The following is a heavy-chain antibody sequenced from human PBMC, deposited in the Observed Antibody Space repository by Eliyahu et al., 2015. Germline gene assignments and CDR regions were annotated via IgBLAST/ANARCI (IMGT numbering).Heavy chain of an antibody. CDR3: ATGSPHCGGDCYSL. V-gene: IGHV1-24*01. J-gene: IGHJ4*02. Sequence: QVQLVQSGAEVKKPGASXXVSCKVSGYTXXXXSMPXVRQAXGKGLEWMGGFDPEDGETIYAQKFQGRVTMTEDTSTDTAYMELSSLRSEDTAVYYCATGSPHCGGDCYSLWGQGTLVTVSS. CDR1: GYTXXXXS. CDR2: FDPEDGET. D-gene: IGHD2-21*02.